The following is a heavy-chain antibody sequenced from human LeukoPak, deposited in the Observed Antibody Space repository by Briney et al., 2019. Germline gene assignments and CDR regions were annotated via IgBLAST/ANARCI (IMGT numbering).Heavy chain of an antibody. V-gene: IGHV1-46*01. D-gene: IGHD5-24*01. CDR3: ARDGEWLQFAPKYYFDY. J-gene: IGHJ4*02. CDR1: GYTFTSYY. CDR2: INPSGGST. Sequence: ASVKVSCKASGYTFTSYYMHWVRQAPGQGLEWMGIINPSGGSTSYAQKFQGRVTVTRDTSTSTVYMELSSLRSEDTAVYYCARDGEWLQFAPKYYFDYWGQGTLVTVSS.